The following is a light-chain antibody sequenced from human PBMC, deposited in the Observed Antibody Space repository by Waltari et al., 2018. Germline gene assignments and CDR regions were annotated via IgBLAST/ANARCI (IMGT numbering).Light chain of an antibody. CDR3: QQSYSTPLT. V-gene: IGKV1-39*01. CDR2: AAS. J-gene: IGKJ4*02. CDR1: PSISSD. Sequence: DIQMTRSPSSLSASVGDRVTITCRARPSISSDVDWYQQKPGKAPKLLIYAASSLQSGVPSRFSGSGSGTDFTLTISSLQPEDFATYYCQQSYSTPLTFGGGTKVEIK.